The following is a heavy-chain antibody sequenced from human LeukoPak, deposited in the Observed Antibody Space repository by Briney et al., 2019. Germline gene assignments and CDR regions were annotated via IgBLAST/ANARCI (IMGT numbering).Heavy chain of an antibody. CDR2: IYYSGGA. CDR1: GGSINSYY. V-gene: IGHV4-59*01. Sequence: SETLSLTCTVSGGSINSYYWSWIRQPPAQGLELIGYIYYSGGAKHNPSLKSRVNISVDSSKHQFTLKLSSVTAADTAVYYCARVIDCGGVCYLFDCWGQGTLVTVSS. D-gene: IGHD2-21*02. CDR3: ARVIDCGGVCYLFDC. J-gene: IGHJ4*02.